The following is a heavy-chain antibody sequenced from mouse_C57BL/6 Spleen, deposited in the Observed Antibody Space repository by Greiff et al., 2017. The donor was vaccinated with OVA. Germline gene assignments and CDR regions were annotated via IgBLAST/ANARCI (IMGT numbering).Heavy chain of an antibody. CDR1: GFTFSSYG. CDR3: ARQGVTGTDYFDY. V-gene: IGHV5-6*01. D-gene: IGHD4-1*01. CDR2: ISRGGSYT. J-gene: IGHJ2*01. Sequence: EVKLVESGGDLVKPGGSLKLSCAASGFTFSSYGMSWVRQTPDKRLEWVATISRGGSYTYYPDSVKGRFTISRDNAKNTLYLQMSSLKSEDTAMYDCARQGVTGTDYFDYWGQGTTLTVSS.